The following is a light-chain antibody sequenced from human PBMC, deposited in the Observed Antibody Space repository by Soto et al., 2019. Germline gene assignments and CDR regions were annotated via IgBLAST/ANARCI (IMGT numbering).Light chain of an antibody. CDR2: GSY. Sequence: EVVLKQSPGTLSLSPGERATLSCRASQSVTNKYLAWYQQKPGQAPWLLIFGSYDRATGIPDRFSGSGSGTDFRLTISRVEPEDFAVYYCQQYGSSPSYTFGHGTKLEI. V-gene: IGKV3-20*01. J-gene: IGKJ2*01. CDR1: QSVTNKY. CDR3: QQYGSSPSYT.